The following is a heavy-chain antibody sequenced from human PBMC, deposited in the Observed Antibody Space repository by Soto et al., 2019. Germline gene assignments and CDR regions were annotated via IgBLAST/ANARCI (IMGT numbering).Heavy chain of an antibody. D-gene: IGHD3-22*01. V-gene: IGHV3-48*04. J-gene: IGHJ3*02. Sequence: EGQLVESGGGLVQPGGSLRLSCAVSGFTFSTYSMTWVRQAPGKGLEWVSYISSSSSVIYYADSVKGRITVSRDNAKKSLYMQIHSLRAEDKAVYYCVRYLISPRAFYIWGQGRTVTVYS. CDR2: ISSSSSVI. CDR1: GFTFSTYS. CDR3: VRYLISPRAFYI.